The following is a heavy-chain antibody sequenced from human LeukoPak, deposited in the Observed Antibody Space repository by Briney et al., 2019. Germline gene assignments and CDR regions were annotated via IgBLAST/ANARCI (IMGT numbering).Heavy chain of an antibody. CDR2: ISWNSGSI. J-gene: IGHJ4*02. CDR3: AKATHGSGSYYPFDY. Sequence: GRSLRLSCAASGFTFDDYAMHWVRQAPGKGLEWVSGISWNSGSIVYADSVKGRFTISRDNAKNSLYLQMNSLRAEDTALYYRAKATHGSGSYYPFDYWGQGTLVTVSS. V-gene: IGHV3-9*01. CDR1: GFTFDDYA. D-gene: IGHD3-10*01.